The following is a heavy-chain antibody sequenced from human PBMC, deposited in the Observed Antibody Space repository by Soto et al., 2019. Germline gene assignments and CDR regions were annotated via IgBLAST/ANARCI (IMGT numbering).Heavy chain of an antibody. J-gene: IGHJ4*02. CDR1: GFTFDDYA. CDR3: AKGASTTVFAFYDY. D-gene: IGHD4-17*01. V-gene: IGHV3-9*01. Sequence: EVQLVESGGGLVQPGRSLRLSCAASGFTFDDYAMHWVRQPPGKGLEWVSSISWNSGNLGYADSVKGRFTISRDNAKNSLYLQINSLRGEDTALYYCAKGASTTVFAFYDYWGQGTLVTVSS. CDR2: ISWNSGNL.